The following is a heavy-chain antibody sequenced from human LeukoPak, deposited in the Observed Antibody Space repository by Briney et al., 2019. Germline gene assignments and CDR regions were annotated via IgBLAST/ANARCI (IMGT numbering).Heavy chain of an antibody. CDR2: TSTSGSTI. Sequence: GSLRLSCAASGFTFSSYEMNWVRQAPGKGLEWISYTSTSGSTIYYADSVKGRFTISRDNAKNSLYLQMNSLRAEDTAVYYCANRVDYWGQGTLVTVSS. CDR1: GFTFSSYE. J-gene: IGHJ4*02. CDR3: ANRVDY. V-gene: IGHV3-48*03.